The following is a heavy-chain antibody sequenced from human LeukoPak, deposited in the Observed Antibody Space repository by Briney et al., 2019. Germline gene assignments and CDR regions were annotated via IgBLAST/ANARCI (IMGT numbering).Heavy chain of an antibody. CDR1: GFTFDDYA. J-gene: IGHJ4*02. D-gene: IGHD6-6*01. Sequence: AGRSLRLSCAASGFTFDDYAMHWVRQAPGKGLEWVSGISWNSGSIGYADSVKGRFTISRDNSKNTLYLQMNSLRAEDTAVYYCAKCVGSIAGYWGQGTLVTVSS. CDR2: ISWNSGSI. V-gene: IGHV3-9*01. CDR3: AKCVGSIAGY.